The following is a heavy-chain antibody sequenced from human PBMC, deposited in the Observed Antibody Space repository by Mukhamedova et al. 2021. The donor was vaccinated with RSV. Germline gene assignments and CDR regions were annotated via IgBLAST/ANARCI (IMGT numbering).Heavy chain of an antibody. J-gene: IGHJ4*02. V-gene: IGHV3-30*03. CDR3: CGGSGYDY. D-gene: IGHD2-15*01. Sequence: MGWVRQAPGKGLEWVAVISYDGSNKYYADSVKGRFTISRDNSKNTLYLQMNSLRAEDTAVYYCCGGSGYDYCGQGTLVTVS. CDR2: ISYDGSNK.